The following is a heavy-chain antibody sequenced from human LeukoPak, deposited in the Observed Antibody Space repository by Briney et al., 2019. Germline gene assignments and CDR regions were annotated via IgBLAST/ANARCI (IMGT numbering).Heavy chain of an antibody. CDR3: AKDLASSSWPNWFDP. CDR1: GFTFSSYA. Sequence: PGGSLRLSCAASGFTFSSYAMSWVRQAPGKGLEWVSAISGSGGSTYYADSVKGRFTISRDNSKNTLYLQMNSQRAEDTAVYYCAKDLASSSWPNWFDPWGQGTLVTVSS. CDR2: ISGSGGST. V-gene: IGHV3-23*01. D-gene: IGHD6-13*01. J-gene: IGHJ5*02.